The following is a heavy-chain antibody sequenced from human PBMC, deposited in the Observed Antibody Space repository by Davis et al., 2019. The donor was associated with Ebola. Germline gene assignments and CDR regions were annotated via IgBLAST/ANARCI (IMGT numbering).Heavy chain of an antibody. J-gene: IGHJ6*04. CDR2: FGTVGDT. CDR3: AKEYYYYYGMDV. Sequence: GGSLRLSCETSGFIFRNYVMSWVRQAPGKGLEWVSTFGTVGDTYYADSVKGRFTISRDNAKNSLYLQMNSLRAEDTALYYCAKEYYYYYGMDVWGKGTTVTVSS. V-gene: IGHV3-20*04. CDR1: GFIFRNYV.